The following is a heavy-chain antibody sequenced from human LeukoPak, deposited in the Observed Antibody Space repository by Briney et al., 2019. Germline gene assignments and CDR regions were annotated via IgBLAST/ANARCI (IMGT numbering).Heavy chain of an antibody. CDR2: IIPIFGTA. CDR3: ARDGRGIAAAFPFDY. D-gene: IGHD6-13*01. Sequence: EASVKVSCKASGGTFSSYAISWVRQAPGQGLEWMGGIIPIFGTANYAQKFQGRVTITTDESTSTAYMELSSLRSEDTAVYYCARDGRGIAAAFPFDYWGQGTLVTVSS. V-gene: IGHV1-69*05. J-gene: IGHJ4*02. CDR1: GGTFSSYA.